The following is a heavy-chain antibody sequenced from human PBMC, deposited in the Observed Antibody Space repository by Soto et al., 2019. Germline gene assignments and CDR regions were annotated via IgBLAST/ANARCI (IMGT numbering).Heavy chain of an antibody. CDR1: GFTFSSYS. CDR2: ISSSSSTI. CDR3: ASLTTYDYDSSGYGPDAFDI. V-gene: IGHV3-48*02. Sequence: PGGSLRLSCAASGFTFSSYSMNWVRQAPGKGLEWVSYISSSSSTIYYADSVKGRFTISRDNAKNSLYLQMNSLRDEDTAVYYCASLTTYDYDSSGYGPDAFDIWGQGTMVTVSS. D-gene: IGHD3-22*01. J-gene: IGHJ3*02.